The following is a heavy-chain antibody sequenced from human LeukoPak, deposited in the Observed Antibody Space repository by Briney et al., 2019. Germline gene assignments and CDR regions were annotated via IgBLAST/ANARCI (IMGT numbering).Heavy chain of an antibody. J-gene: IGHJ4*02. CDR1: GFTFSTYV. CDR2: ISGNGGYI. V-gene: IGHV3-23*01. Sequence: GGSLRLSCAASGFTFSTYVMAWVRQAPGKGLEWVSTISGNGGYIKSADSVKGRFTISRDNSKNTLYLQMNSLRADDTAVYFCAKEEGDSSFDYWGQGTLVTVSS. CDR3: AKEEGDSSFDY. D-gene: IGHD5-12*01.